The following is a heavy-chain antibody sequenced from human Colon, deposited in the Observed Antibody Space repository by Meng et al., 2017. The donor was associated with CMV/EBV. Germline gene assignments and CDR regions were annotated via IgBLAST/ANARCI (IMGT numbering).Heavy chain of an antibody. J-gene: IGHJ4*02. CDR3: ARTNYFDTTGYYSDDY. D-gene: IGHD3-9*01. Sequence: GGSLRLSCATSGFSFSDYYMSWIRQAPGKGLEWLSYISNSGYTVYYADSVKGRFTISRDNAKSTLYLEMNHLRADDTAVYYCARTNYFDTTGYYSDDYWAREHWSPSPQ. V-gene: IGHV3-11*01. CDR2: ISNSGYTV. CDR1: GFSFSDYY.